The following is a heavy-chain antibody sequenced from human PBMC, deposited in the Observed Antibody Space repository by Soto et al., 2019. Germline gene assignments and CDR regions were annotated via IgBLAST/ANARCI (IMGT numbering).Heavy chain of an antibody. Sequence: QVQLVQSGAEVKKPGASVKVSCKASGYTFTSYAMHWVRQAPGQRLEWMGWINAANGNTKYSQKFQGRVTITRDTSARIVYMELSSLRSEDTVVYYCARGSSWAHFDYGGQGTLVTVSS. CDR2: INAANGNT. CDR3: ARGSSWAHFDY. CDR1: GYTFTSYA. V-gene: IGHV1-3*01. D-gene: IGHD6-13*01. J-gene: IGHJ4*02.